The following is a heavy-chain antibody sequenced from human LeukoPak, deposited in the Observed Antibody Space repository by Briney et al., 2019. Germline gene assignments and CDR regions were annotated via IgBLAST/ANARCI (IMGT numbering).Heavy chain of an antibody. CDR3: ARQPLVRDCGGDCEFDY. Sequence: GESLKISCKGSGYSFTSYWIGWVRQMPGKGLEWMGIIYPGDSDTRYSPSFQGQVTISADKSISTAYLQWTSLKASDTAIYYCARQPLVRDCGGDCEFDYWGQGTRVSVSS. CDR1: GYSFTSYW. D-gene: IGHD2-21*02. CDR2: IYPGDSDT. V-gene: IGHV5-51*01. J-gene: IGHJ4*02.